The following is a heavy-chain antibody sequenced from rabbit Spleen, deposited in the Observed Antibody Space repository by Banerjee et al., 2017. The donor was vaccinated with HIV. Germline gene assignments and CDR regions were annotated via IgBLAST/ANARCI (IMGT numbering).Heavy chain of an antibody. CDR2: INAITGKA. Sequence: QEQLVESGGVLVQPGGSLKLSCTASGFSFSDKAGMCWVRQAPGKGLEWIACINAITGKAVYATWAKGRFTFSKTSSTTVTLQMTSLTAADTATYFCARDLDTVIGWNFGWWGQGTLATVS. CDR3: ARDLDTVIGWNFGW. V-gene: IGHV1S45*01. CDR1: GFSFSDKAG. J-gene: IGHJ4*01. D-gene: IGHD1-1*01.